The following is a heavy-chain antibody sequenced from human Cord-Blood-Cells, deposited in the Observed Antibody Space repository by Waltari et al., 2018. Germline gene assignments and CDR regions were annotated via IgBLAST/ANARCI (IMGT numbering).Heavy chain of an antibody. D-gene: IGHD6-13*01. V-gene: IGHV1-3*01. J-gene: IGHJ4*02. Sequence: QVQLVQSGAEVKKPGASVKVSCKASGYTFTSSAMHWVRQAPGQRLEWMGWINAGNGNTKYSQKFQGRVTITRDTSASTAYMELSSLRSEDTAVYYCARDHRIAAAATGDYWGQGTLVTVSS. CDR2: INAGNGNT. CDR1: GYTFTSSA. CDR3: ARDHRIAAAATGDY.